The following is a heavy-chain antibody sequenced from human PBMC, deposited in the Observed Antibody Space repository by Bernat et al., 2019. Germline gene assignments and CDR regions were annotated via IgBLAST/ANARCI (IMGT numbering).Heavy chain of an antibody. J-gene: IGHJ6*03. Sequence: EVRLVESGGDLVQPGGSLRLSCAASGFTFGTFAMSWVRQAPGKGLEWVSAMTGGGTTYYADSVKGRVILSRDNSKNMLFMQMNSLTAEDTAVYYCAKFRGQLIRNYYMNVWGEGTTVTVS. V-gene: IGHV3-23*04. CDR3: AKFRGQLIRNYYMNV. CDR2: MTGGGTT. CDR1: GFTFGTFA. D-gene: IGHD2-21*01.